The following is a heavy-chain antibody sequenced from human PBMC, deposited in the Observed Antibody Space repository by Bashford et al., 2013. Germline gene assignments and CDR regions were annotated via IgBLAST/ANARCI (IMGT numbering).Heavy chain of an antibody. CDR2: ISYDGSNK. CDR3: AKDLHDYSNKRRGGDYYYYYGMDV. V-gene: IGHV3-30*18. Sequence: VRQAPGKGLEWVAVISYDGSNKYYADSVKGRFTISRDNSKNTLYLQMNSLRAEDTAVYYCAKDLHDYSNKRRGGDYYYYYGMDVWGQGTTVTVSS. D-gene: IGHD4-11*01. J-gene: IGHJ6*02.